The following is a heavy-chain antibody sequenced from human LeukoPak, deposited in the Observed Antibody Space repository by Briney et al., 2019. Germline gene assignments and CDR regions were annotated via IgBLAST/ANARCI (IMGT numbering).Heavy chain of an antibody. Sequence: GGSLRLSCAASGFTLSSYWMSWVRQAPGKGLEWVANIKQDGSEKYYVDSVKGRFTTSRDNAKNSLYLQMNSLRAEDTAVYYCARDPGGSYGGRGYFDYWGQGTLVTVSS. CDR3: ARDPGGSYGGRGYFDY. D-gene: IGHD1-26*01. CDR1: GFTLSSYW. V-gene: IGHV3-7*01. CDR2: IKQDGSEK. J-gene: IGHJ4*02.